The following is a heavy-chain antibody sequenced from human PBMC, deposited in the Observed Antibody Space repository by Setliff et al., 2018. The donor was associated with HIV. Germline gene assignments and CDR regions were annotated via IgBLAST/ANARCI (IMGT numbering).Heavy chain of an antibody. CDR3: ARLGTRTVGADADFDS. CDR1: GASISSGGCY. V-gene: IGHV4-31*03. Sequence: SETLSLTCTVSGASISSGGCYWSWSRQHPVKGLEWIGYIYYTGTTYYNPSLESRLIISLDTPKNQFSLRLTSVTAADTAVYYCARLGTRTVGADADFDSWGQGALVTVSS. CDR2: IYYTGTT. D-gene: IGHD2-15*01. J-gene: IGHJ4*02.